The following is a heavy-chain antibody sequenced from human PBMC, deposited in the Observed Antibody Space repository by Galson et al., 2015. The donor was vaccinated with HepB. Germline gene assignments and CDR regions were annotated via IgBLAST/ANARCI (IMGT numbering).Heavy chain of an antibody. V-gene: IGHV3-30-3*01. CDR2: ISYDGSNK. CDR3: ARDRSADLTPYTHWYFDL. J-gene: IGHJ2*01. D-gene: IGHD3-16*01. CDR1: GFTFSSYA. Sequence: SLRLSCAASGFTFSSYAMHWVRQAPGKGLEWVAVISYDGSNKHYADSVKGRFTISRDNSKNTLSLQLNSLRAEDTAVYYCARDRSADLTPYTHWYFDLWGRGTLVTVSS.